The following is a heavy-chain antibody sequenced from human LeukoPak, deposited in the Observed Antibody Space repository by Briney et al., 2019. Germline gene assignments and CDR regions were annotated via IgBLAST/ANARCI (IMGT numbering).Heavy chain of an antibody. CDR2: ISGSSRPI. V-gene: IGHV3-21*01. Sequence: GGSLRLSCAASGLTFSSYSMAWVRQAPGKGLVWVSSISGSSRPIHYTDSVESRFTIPRDNAKDSLYLQMNSLRDEDTTVYYCARLGLGTYDYVWGSYRYFGHWGRRILVTVSS. CDR1: GLTFSSYS. J-gene: IGHJ4*01. CDR3: ARLGLGTYDYVWGSYRYFGH. D-gene: IGHD3-16*02.